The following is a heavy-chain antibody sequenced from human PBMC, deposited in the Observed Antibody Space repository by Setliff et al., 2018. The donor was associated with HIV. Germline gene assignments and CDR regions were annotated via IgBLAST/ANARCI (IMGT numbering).Heavy chain of an antibody. V-gene: IGHV4-39*01. Sequence: SETLSLTCSVFGASISGSDYYWGWIRQPPEKGLEWIGSIYYSGSAYHNPSLKSRVAMSVDTAKKQFSLKLTSLTGADTAVYYCVRVGGGSWLGIHYYYYMDVWGKGITVTVSS. CDR1: GASISGSDYY. J-gene: IGHJ6*03. D-gene: IGHD2-15*01. CDR3: VRVGGGSWLGIHYYYYMDV. CDR2: IYYSGSA.